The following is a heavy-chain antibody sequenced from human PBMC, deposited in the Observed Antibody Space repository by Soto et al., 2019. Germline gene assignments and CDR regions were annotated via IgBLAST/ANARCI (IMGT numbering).Heavy chain of an antibody. CDR2: ISGSGGST. V-gene: IGHV3-23*01. CDR1: GFTFSSYA. D-gene: IGHD6-13*01. CDR3: AKDKSSSWPFDY. Sequence: EVQLLESGGGLVQPGGSLRLSSAASGFTFSSYAMSWVRQAPGKGLEWVSAISGSGGSTYYADSVKGRFTISRDSSKNTLYLQMNSLRAEDTAVYYCAKDKSSSWPFDYWGQGTLVTVSS. J-gene: IGHJ4*02.